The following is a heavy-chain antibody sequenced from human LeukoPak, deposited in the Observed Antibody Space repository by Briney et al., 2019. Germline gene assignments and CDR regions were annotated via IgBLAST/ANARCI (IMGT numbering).Heavy chain of an antibody. CDR2: TNHSGST. CDR1: GGSFSGYY. V-gene: IGHV4-34*01. Sequence: SETLSLTCAVYGGSFSGYYWSWIRQPPGKGLEWIGETNHSGSTNYNPSLKSRVTISVDTSKNQFSLKLSSVTAADTAVYYCARANRPSAGGYYYYGMDVWGQGTTVTVSS. CDR3: ARANRPSAGGYYYYGMDV. D-gene: IGHD6-13*01. J-gene: IGHJ6*02.